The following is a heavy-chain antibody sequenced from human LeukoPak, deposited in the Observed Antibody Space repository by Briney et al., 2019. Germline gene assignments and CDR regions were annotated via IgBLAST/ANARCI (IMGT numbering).Heavy chain of an antibody. CDR3: ARDYSDYVGYFFFDY. CDR1: GFTFNNYA. J-gene: IGHJ4*02. Sequence: GGSLRLSCAAPGFTFNNYAMNWVRQAPGKGLEWVSSISGGGETTYYADSAKGRFTISRDNSQNTLYLQMNSLRAEDTAVYYCARDYSDYVGYFFFDYWGQGTLVTVSS. D-gene: IGHD4-17*01. V-gene: IGHV3-23*01. CDR2: ISGGGETT.